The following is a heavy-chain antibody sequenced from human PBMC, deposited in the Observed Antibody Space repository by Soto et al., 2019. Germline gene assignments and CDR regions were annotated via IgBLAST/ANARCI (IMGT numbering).Heavy chain of an antibody. CDR1: GFTFSDYY. V-gene: IGHV3-11*01. CDR2: ITFSGNTI. J-gene: IGHJ6*02. D-gene: IGHD3-10*01. CDR3: ARVSWGEKYGMEV. Sequence: LRLSCAASGFTFSDYYMSWIRQAPGKGLEWISYITFSGNTIYYADSLKGLFTISRENAKNXLYLQMNRLRAEDTAVYYCARVSWGEKYGMEVWGQGTTVTVSS.